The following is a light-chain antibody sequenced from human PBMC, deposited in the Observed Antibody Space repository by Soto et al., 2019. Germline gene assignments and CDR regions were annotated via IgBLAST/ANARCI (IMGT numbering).Light chain of an antibody. CDR2: AAF. J-gene: IGKJ1*01. Sequence: DVQMTQSPSSVSASVGDRVTLTCRASRVISNSLAWYQQKPGKAPRLLIYAAFNLQGGVPSRFSGSGSGTHFFLTISSLQPEDFATYYCQQSYTTPPWTFGQGTKVDIK. V-gene: IGKV1-12*01. CDR1: RVISNS. CDR3: QQSYTTPPWT.